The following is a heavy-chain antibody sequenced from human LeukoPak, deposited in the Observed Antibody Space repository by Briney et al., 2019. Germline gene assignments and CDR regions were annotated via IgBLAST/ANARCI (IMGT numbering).Heavy chain of an antibody. Sequence: GVSLRLSCAASEFTFRSYAMQWVRQAPGKGLEWVSGISGSGDSTYYADSVKGRFTISRDNSKNTLYLQMNSLRAEDTAVYYCAKYLSAKGPPYALEVWGQGTTVTVSS. V-gene: IGHV3-23*01. CDR3: AKYLSAKGPPYALEV. CDR1: EFTFRSYA. J-gene: IGHJ6*02. CDR2: ISGSGDST.